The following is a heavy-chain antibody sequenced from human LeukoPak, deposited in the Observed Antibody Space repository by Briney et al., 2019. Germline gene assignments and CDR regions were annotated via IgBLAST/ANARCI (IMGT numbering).Heavy chain of an antibody. CDR2: ISSSSSTI. Sequence: GGSLRLSCAASGFTFSSYSMNWVRQAPGKGLEWVSYISSSSSTIYYADSVKGRFTISRDNAKNSLYLQMNSLRAEDTAVYYCARDFHGDSPLGYYGMDVWGQGTTVTVSS. CDR1: GFTFSSYS. V-gene: IGHV3-48*04. D-gene: IGHD4-17*01. CDR3: ARDFHGDSPLGYYGMDV. J-gene: IGHJ6*02.